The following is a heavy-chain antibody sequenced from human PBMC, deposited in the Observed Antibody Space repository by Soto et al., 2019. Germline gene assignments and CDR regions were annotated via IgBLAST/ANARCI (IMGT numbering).Heavy chain of an antibody. Sequence: EVQLVESGGGLVQPGGSLRLSCAASGFLFNTYWMFWVRQAPRKGLLWVSRIKSDGSSTNYADSVKGRFTISRDNAKNTLYLHMTSLRAEDTAVYYCAIGGGDYNYLDYWGQGILVTVSS. J-gene: IGHJ4*02. CDR1: GFLFNTYW. CDR2: IKSDGSST. V-gene: IGHV3-74*01. D-gene: IGHD3-9*01. CDR3: AIGGGDYNYLDY.